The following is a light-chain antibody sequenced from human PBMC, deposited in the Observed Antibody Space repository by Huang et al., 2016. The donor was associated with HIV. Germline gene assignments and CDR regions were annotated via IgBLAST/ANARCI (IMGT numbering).Light chain of an antibody. J-gene: IGKJ4*01. CDR2: DAS. CDR1: QSVSSY. Sequence: EIVLTQSPATLSLSPGERATLSCRASQSVSSYLAWYQQKPGQAPRLLIYDASNRATGIPARFSGSGSGTDFTLTISSREPEDLAVYYCQQRSNWLLTFGGGTKVEIK. CDR3: QQRSNWLLT. V-gene: IGKV3-11*01.